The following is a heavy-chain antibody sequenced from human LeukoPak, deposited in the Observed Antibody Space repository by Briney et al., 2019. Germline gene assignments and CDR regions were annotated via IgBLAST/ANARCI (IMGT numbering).Heavy chain of an antibody. CDR1: GYSISSGYY. CDR3: ARGVVVVPAAYPWFDP. J-gene: IGHJ5*02. CDR2: IYHSGST. Sequence: PSETLSLTCAVSGYSISSGYYWGWIRQPPGKGLEWIGSIYHSGSTYYNPSLKSRVTISVDTSKNQFSLKLSSVTAADTAVYYCARGVVVVPAAYPWFDPWGRGTLVTVSS. D-gene: IGHD2-2*01. V-gene: IGHV4-38-2*01.